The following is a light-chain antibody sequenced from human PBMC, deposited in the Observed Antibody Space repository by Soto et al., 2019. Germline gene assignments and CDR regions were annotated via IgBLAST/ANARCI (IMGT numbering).Light chain of an antibody. CDR2: GAS. CDR3: QQYGSSPLT. CDR1: QSVSNNY. J-gene: IGKJ5*01. Sequence: EIVLTQSPATLCLSPGEGATLSCRASQSVSNNYLAWYQQKPGQAPRLLIYGASSRATGIPDRFSGSGSGTDFTLTISRLEPEDFAVYYCQQYGSSPLTFGQGTRLEI. V-gene: IGKV3-20*01.